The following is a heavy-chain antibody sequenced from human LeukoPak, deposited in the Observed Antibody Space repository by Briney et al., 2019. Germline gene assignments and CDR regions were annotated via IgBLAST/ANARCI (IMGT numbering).Heavy chain of an antibody. Sequence: PSETLSLTCAVYGGSFSGYYWSWIRQPPGKGLEWIGEINHNGSTNYNPSLKSRVTISVDTSKNQFSLKLSSVTAADTAVYYCARRTTVTTFLSGWGQGTLVTVSS. CDR2: INHNGST. V-gene: IGHV4-34*01. CDR1: GGSFSGYY. D-gene: IGHD4-11*01. J-gene: IGHJ4*02. CDR3: ARRTTVTTFLSG.